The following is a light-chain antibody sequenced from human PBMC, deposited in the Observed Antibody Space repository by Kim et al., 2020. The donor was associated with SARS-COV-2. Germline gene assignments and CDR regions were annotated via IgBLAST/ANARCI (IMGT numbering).Light chain of an antibody. Sequence: SPGERVTLSCRASQRVSSALAWYQQKPGQAPRLVIYGASTRATGIPARFSGSGSGTEFTLTISSLQSEDFAVYYCQQYNNWPPWTFGQGTKVDIK. CDR2: GAS. J-gene: IGKJ1*01. CDR1: QRVSSA. V-gene: IGKV3-15*01. CDR3: QQYNNWPPWT.